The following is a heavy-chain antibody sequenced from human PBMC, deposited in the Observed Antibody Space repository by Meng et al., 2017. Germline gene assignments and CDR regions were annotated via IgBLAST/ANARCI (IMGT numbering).Heavy chain of an antibody. J-gene: IGHJ4*02. V-gene: IGHV3-30*04. CDR2: ISYDGSNK. Sequence: LVGSGGGVGTPGRSLGLSCAASGFPFSSYAMHWVRQAPGKGLEWVAVISYDGSNKYYADSVKGRFTISRDKSKNTLYLQMNSLRAEDTAVYYCARVQQWLAYDYWGQGTLVTVSS. D-gene: IGHD6-19*01. CDR3: ARVQQWLAYDY. CDR1: GFPFSSYA.